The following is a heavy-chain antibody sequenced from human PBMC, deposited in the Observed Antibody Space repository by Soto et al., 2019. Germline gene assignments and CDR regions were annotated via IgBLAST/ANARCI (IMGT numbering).Heavy chain of an antibody. J-gene: IGHJ1*01. D-gene: IGHD6-13*01. CDR1: GGSISSYY. CDR3: ARVDSSRSEYFQH. Sequence: SETLSLTCTVSGGSISSYYWSWIRQPPGKGLEWIGYIYYSGSTNYNPSLKSRVTISVDTSKNQFSLKLSSVTAADTAVYYCARVDSSRSEYFQHWGQGTLVTVSS. V-gene: IGHV4-59*01. CDR2: IYYSGST.